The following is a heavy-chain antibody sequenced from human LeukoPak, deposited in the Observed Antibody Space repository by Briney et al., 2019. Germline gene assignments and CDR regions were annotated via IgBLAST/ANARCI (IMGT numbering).Heavy chain of an antibody. V-gene: IGHV1-69*05. J-gene: IGHJ6*03. Sequence: ASVKVSCKASGGTFSSYAISWVRQAPGQGLEWMGGIIPIFGTANYAQKIQGRVTITTDESTSKAYVELSSLRSEDTAVYYCSRVPCSSTSCYGRHYYYYYMDVWGKGTTVTVSS. CDR3: SRVPCSSTSCYGRHYYYYYMDV. CDR2: IIPIFGTA. CDR1: GGTFSSYA. D-gene: IGHD2-2*01.